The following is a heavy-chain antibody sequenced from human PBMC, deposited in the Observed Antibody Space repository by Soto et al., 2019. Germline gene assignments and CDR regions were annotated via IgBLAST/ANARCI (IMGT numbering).Heavy chain of an antibody. J-gene: IGHJ6*02. V-gene: IGHV3-30-3*01. CDR2: ISHDGSNK. Sequence: QVQLVESGGGVVQPGRSLRLSCAASGFTFSSYAMHWVRQAPGKGLEWVAVISHDGSNKYYADSVKGRFTISRDNSKNTLYLQMNSLRAEDTAVYYCARVVAVAVDYYYGMDVWGQGTTVTVSS. CDR1: GFTFSSYA. CDR3: ARVVAVAVDYYYGMDV. D-gene: IGHD6-19*01.